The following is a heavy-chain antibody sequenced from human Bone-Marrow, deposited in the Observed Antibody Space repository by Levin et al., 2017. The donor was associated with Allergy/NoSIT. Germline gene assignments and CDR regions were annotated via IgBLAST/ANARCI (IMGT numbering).Heavy chain of an antibody. CDR2: FYHTGST. V-gene: IGHV4-61*08. Sequence: GSLRLSCHVSGGSISSGDVYWSWIRQTPGRGLEFLGYFYHTGSTNYNPSLASRLTISGDTSRNQFFLKMRSMTAPDTALYYGARGQDSSYFYAMDVWGQGTTVTVSS. CDR3: ARGQDSSYFYAMDV. J-gene: IGHJ6*02. D-gene: IGHD2-15*01. CDR1: GGSISSGDVY.